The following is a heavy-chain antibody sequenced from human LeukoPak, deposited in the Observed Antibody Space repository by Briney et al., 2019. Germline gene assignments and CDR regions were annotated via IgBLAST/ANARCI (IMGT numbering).Heavy chain of an antibody. V-gene: IGHV4-39*07. J-gene: IGHJ6*03. CDR1: GGSISTSNYY. D-gene: IGHD3-10*01. CDR2: INHSGST. CDR3: ARSRYYYGSGYYMDV. Sequence: PSETLSLTCTVSGGSISTSNYYWGWIRQPPGKGLEWIGEINHSGSTNYNPSLKSRVTISVDTSKNQFSLKLSSVTAADTAVYYCARSRYYYGSGYYMDVWGKGTTVTISS.